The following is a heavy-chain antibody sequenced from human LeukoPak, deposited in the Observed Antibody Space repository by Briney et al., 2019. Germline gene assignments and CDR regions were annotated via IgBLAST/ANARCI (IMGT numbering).Heavy chain of an antibody. Sequence: GESLKISCKGSGFDISSYWIGWVRPLPGKGLDWMGDIYPRDSDTRYSPSFQGQVSLSVDRFINTAFLHWKNLRASDTAMYYCSRQWTKAFDIWGQGTLVTVS. V-gene: IGHV5-51*01. CDR1: GFDISSYW. CDR2: IYPRDSDT. CDR3: SRQWTKAFDI. J-gene: IGHJ3*02. D-gene: IGHD3/OR15-3a*01.